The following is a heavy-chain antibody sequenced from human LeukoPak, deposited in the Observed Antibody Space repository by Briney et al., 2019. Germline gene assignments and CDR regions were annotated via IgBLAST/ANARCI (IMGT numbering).Heavy chain of an antibody. J-gene: IGHJ3*02. CDR3: ARRYYYGSGTTPRGAFDI. CDR2: TYPGDSDT. Sequence: GESLKISCRGSGYSFTSYWIGWVRQMPGKGLEWKGITYPGDSDTRYSPSFQGQVTISADKSISTAYLQWSSLKASDTAMYYCARRYYYGSGTTPRGAFDIWGQGTMVTVSS. D-gene: IGHD3-10*01. CDR1: GYSFTSYW. V-gene: IGHV5-51*01.